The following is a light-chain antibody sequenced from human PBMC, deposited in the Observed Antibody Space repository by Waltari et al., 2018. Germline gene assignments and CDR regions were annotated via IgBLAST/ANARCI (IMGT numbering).Light chain of an antibody. CDR2: RGG. Sequence: QSVLTQPPSASGTPGQRVTISCSGSYSNIGSNVVNWYQQPPGKAPKLLIYRGGRTPYGVPVRVSGSKSGSSASLAIDGLHSEDEADYYGASWDDSLNGHWVFGGGTKVTVL. J-gene: IGLJ3*02. CDR3: ASWDDSLNGHWV. CDR1: YSNIGSNV. V-gene: IGLV1-44*01.